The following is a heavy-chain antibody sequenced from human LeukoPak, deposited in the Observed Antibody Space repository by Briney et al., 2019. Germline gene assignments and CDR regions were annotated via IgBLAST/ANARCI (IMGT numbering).Heavy chain of an antibody. V-gene: IGHV3-23*01. D-gene: IGHD3-22*01. Sequence: GGSLRLSCAASGFTFSSHAMNWVRQAPGKGLEMDTAVSGGGGSTYYADSVKGRFTISRDNSKNTIYLQMNSLRAEDTAVYFCAKRAYSDSSGYLGSIDYWGRGTQVTVST. CDR1: GFTFSSHA. J-gene: IGHJ4*02. CDR2: VSGGGGST. CDR3: AKRAYSDSSGYLGSIDY.